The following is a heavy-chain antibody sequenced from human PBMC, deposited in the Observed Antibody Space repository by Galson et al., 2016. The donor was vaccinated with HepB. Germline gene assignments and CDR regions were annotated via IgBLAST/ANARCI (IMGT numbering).Heavy chain of an antibody. CDR1: GFAFSTCA. D-gene: IGHD3-10*01. CDR2: IAGIGGGI. CDR3: AKYSGWGTRNFDY. J-gene: IGHJ4*02. Sequence: SLRLSCAASGFAFSTCAMTWVRQAPGKGLEWLSSIAGIGGGIYYADSVKGRFAMSRDNSKKTLYLEMNNLRAEDTAVYYCAKYSGWGTRNFDYWGQGTLVTVSS. V-gene: IGHV3-23*01.